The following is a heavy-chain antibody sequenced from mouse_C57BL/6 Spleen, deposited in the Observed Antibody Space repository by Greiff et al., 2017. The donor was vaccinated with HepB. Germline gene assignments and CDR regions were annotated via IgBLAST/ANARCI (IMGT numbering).Heavy chain of an antibody. Sequence: VQLQQPGAELVKPGASVKLSCKASGYTFTSYWMQWVKQRPGQGLEWIGEIDPSDNYTNYNQKFKGKATLTVDTSSSTAYMQLSSLTSEDSAVYYCAREGDYAMDDWGQGTSVTVSS. CDR1: GYTFTSYW. V-gene: IGHV1-50*01. CDR3: AREGDYAMDD. CDR2: IDPSDNYT. J-gene: IGHJ4*01.